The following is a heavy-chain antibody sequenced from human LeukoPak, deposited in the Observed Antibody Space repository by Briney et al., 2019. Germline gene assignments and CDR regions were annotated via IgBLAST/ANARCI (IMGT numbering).Heavy chain of an antibody. CDR3: AKAGNSRVYYFDY. CDR1: GGSISSYS. Sequence: SETLSLTCTVSGGSISSYSWSWMRQPAGKGLEWIGRIYPRESPNYNPSLKSRVIMSVDKSKNQFSLKLRSVTAADTAMYYCAKAGNSRVYYFDYWGQGTLVTVSS. V-gene: IGHV4-4*07. D-gene: IGHD2-8*01. CDR2: IYPRESP. J-gene: IGHJ4*02.